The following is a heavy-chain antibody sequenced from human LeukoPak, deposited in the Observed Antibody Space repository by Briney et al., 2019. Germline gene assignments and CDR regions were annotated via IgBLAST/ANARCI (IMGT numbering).Heavy chain of an antibody. CDR2: IYYSGST. V-gene: IGHV4-59*01. CDR3: AREGEFNYFDY. CDR1: GGSIGSYY. J-gene: IGHJ4*02. D-gene: IGHD3-16*01. Sequence: PSETLSLTCTVSGGSIGSYYWSWIRQPPGKGLEWIGNIYYSGSTNYNPSLKSRVTISVDTSKNQFSLKLSSVTAADTAVYYCAREGEFNYFDYWGQGTLVTVSS.